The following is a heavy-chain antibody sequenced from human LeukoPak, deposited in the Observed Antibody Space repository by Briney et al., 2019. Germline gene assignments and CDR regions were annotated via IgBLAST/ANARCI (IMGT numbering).Heavy chain of an antibody. J-gene: IGHJ5*01. CDR1: GFTFSTYN. V-gene: IGHV3-20*01. CDR2: INWNGGST. D-gene: IGHD3-10*01. Sequence: PGGSLRLSCAASGFTFSTYNMNWVRQVPGKGLEWVSGINWNGGSTDYADSVKGRFTISRDNAKNSLYLQMNSLRVEDTALYHCARMSSGSYYYNWFDSWGRGTLVAVSS. CDR3: ARMSSGSYYYNWFDS.